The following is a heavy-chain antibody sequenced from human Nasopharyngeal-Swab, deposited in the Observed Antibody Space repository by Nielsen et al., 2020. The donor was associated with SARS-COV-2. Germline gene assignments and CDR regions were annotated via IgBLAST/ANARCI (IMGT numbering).Heavy chain of an antibody. Sequence: SLKISCTASGFSFNNYGMHWVRQAPGKGLEWVAVISYEGSKKYYAESVEGRFTISRDFSKSTLYLQMNNLTPEDTAMYYCAKANVLFWFGQFKNDGFDIWGQGTMVAVSS. V-gene: IGHV3-30*18. CDR1: GFSFNNYG. CDR3: AKANVLFWFGQFKNDGFDI. D-gene: IGHD3-10*01. J-gene: IGHJ3*02. CDR2: ISYEGSKK.